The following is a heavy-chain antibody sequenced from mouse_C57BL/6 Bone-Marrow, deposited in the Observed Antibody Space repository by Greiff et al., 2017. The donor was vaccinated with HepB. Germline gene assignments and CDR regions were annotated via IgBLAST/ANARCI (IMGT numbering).Heavy chain of an antibody. CDR3: ARSLTGTEDWYFDV. Sequence: LQQSGPELVKPGASVKISCKASGYSFTDYNMNWVKQSNGKSLEWIGVINPNYGTTSYNQKFKGKAKLTVDQSSSTAYMQLNSLTSEDSAVYYCARSLTGTEDWYFDVWGTGTTVTVSS. V-gene: IGHV1-39*01. J-gene: IGHJ1*03. D-gene: IGHD4-1*01. CDR1: GYSFTDYN. CDR2: INPNYGTT.